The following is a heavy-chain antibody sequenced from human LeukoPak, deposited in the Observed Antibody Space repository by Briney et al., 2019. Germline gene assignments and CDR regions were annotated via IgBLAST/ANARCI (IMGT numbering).Heavy chain of an antibody. CDR1: GFTFTSYN. V-gene: IGHV3-21*06. D-gene: IGHD1-26*01. Sequence: GGSLRLSCAASGFTFTSYNMNWVRQAPGKGLERVSSITSSSSYIYYADSVKGRFTISRDNAKNSLYLQMDSLRVEDTAVYYCARDPYSGNYGAYYYYYMDVWGKGTTVTVSS. CDR2: ITSSSSYI. J-gene: IGHJ6*03. CDR3: ARDPYSGNYGAYYYYYMDV.